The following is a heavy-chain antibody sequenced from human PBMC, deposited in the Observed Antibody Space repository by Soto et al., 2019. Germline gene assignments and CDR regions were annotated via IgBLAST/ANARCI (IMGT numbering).Heavy chain of an antibody. Sequence: SETLSLTCAVYGGSFSGYYWSWIRQPPGKGLEWIGEINHSGSTNYNPSLKSRVTISVDTSKNQFSLKLSSVTAADTAVYYCARGVVVVVAATTVLYYYYMDVWGKGTTVTVSS. V-gene: IGHV4-34*01. D-gene: IGHD2-15*01. CDR3: ARGVVVVVAATTVLYYYYMDV. J-gene: IGHJ6*03. CDR2: INHSGST. CDR1: GGSFSGYY.